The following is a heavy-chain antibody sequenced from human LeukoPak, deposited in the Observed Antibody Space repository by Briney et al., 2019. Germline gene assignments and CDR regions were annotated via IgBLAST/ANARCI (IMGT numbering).Heavy chain of an antibody. V-gene: IGHV3-48*03. CDR2: ISSSGSTI. CDR1: GFTFSSYE. J-gene: IGHJ4*02. D-gene: IGHD3-22*01. Sequence: GGSLRLSCVASGFTFSSYEMTWVRQAPGKGLEWLSYISSSGSTIYYADSVKGRFTVSRDNAKNSLYLQMNSLRAEDTAVYYCARGSGYLETFDYWGQGTLVTVSS. CDR3: ARGSGYLETFDY.